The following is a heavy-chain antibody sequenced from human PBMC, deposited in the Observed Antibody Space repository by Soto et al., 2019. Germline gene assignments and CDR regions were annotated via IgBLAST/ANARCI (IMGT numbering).Heavy chain of an antibody. CDR1: GFTYRNFC. CDR3: AKDLHSSGWAAYNFDY. J-gene: IGHJ4*02. Sequence: GGSLRRSCAASGFTYRNFCMHWARQAPGKGVVGVAIKSYYGRNKYYTDSVKRRFTIPRETTKNTLSLQINCLRAEDSSVYYGAKDLHSSGWAAYNFDYWGQGTLVNVSS. V-gene: IGHV3-30*18. D-gene: IGHD6-25*01. CDR2: KSYYGRNK.